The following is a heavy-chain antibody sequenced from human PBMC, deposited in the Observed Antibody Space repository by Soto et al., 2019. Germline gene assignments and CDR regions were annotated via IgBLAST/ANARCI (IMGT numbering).Heavy chain of an antibody. J-gene: IGHJ6*02. V-gene: IGHV4-59*01. CDR2: IYYSGST. CDR3: ARDLWGYCGTDCYPLDV. D-gene: IGHD2-21*02. CDR1: GGSISSYY. Sequence: SETLSLTCTVSGGSISSYYWSWIRQPPGKGLEWIGYIYYSGSTNYNPSLKSRVTISVDTSKNQFSLKLSSVTAVDTAVYYCARDLWGYCGTDCYPLDVWGQGTTVTVSS.